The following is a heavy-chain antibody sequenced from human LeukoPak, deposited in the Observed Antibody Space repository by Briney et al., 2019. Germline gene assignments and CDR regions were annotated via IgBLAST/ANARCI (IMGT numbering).Heavy chain of an antibody. CDR3: ARDNWNDVGDTDY. CDR1: GYTFTNYG. J-gene: IGHJ4*02. CDR2: ISGYNGNT. Sequence: ASVKVSCKASGYTFTNYGISWVRQAPGQGLEWMGYISGYNGNTNYAQKLQGRVTMTTDTSTSTAYMELRSLRSDDTAVYYCARDNWNDVGDTDYWGQGTLVAVSS. D-gene: IGHD1-20*01. V-gene: IGHV1-18*01.